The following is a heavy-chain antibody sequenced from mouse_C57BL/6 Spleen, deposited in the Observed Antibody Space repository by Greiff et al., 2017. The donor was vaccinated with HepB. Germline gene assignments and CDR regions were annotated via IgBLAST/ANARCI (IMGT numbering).Heavy chain of an antibody. V-gene: IGHV5-4*01. Sequence: EVKLVESGGGLVKPGGSLKLSCAASGFTFSSYAMSWVRQTPEKRLEWVATISDGGSYTYYPDNVKGRFTISRDNAKNNLYLQMSHLKSEDTAMYYCARDSITDYYRAMDYWGQGTSVTVSS. J-gene: IGHJ4*01. CDR1: GFTFSSYA. D-gene: IGHD1-1*01. CDR3: ARDSITDYYRAMDY. CDR2: ISDGGSYT.